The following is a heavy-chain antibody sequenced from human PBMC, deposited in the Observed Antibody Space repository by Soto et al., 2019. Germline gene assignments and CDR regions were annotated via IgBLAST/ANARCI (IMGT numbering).Heavy chain of an antibody. CDR2: LGGNGFTT. CDR3: AKALRPSLNFFYYMDV. J-gene: IGHJ6*03. Sequence: EVQLLESGGGLVQPGGSLRLSCVVSGLTFGTYAMSGVRQAPEKGPEWVAILGGNGFTTYYADSVKGRFTISGDKSKSTLFLQMNSLRADDTGVYYCAKALRPSLNFFYYMDVWGRGTSVTVSS. V-gene: IGHV3-23*01. D-gene: IGHD2-2*01. CDR1: GLTFGTYA.